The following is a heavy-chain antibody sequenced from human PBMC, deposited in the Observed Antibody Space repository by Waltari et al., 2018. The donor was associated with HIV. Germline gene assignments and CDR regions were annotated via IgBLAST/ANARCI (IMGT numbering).Heavy chain of an antibody. V-gene: IGHV1-8*01. CDR1: EYTFTNDD. CDR3: ARGHQVVGLYPHGMYV. Sequence: QVQLVQSGAEVKKTGASVKVSCKASEYTFTNDDINWMRQATGQGLEWKVWSNPDSGNTGHVQKCQGRVSMTRDTSTRVSYLELRSLTSEDTAVYYWARGHQVVGLYPHGMYVWGQGTTVTVSS. CDR2: SNPDSGNT. D-gene: IGHD2-15*01. J-gene: IGHJ6*02.